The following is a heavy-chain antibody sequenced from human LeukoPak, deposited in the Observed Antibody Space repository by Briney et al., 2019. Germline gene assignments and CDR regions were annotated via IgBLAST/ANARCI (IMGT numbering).Heavy chain of an antibody. CDR2: ISAYNGNT. CDR3: ARDTAESYDSSGYYIGYFDY. CDR1: GYTFTSYG. V-gene: IGHV1-18*01. Sequence: AASVKVSCKASGYTFTSYGISWVRQAPGQGLEWMGWISAYNGNTNYAQKLQGRVTKTTDTSTSTAYMELRSLRSDDTAVYYCARDTAESYDSSGYYIGYFDYWGQGTLVTVSS. D-gene: IGHD3-22*01. J-gene: IGHJ4*02.